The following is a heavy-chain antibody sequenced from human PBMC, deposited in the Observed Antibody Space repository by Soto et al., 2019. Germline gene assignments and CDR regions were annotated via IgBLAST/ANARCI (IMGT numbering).Heavy chain of an antibody. V-gene: IGHV4-59*11. CDR2: IHYTGVT. D-gene: IGHD3-16*01. J-gene: IGHJ4*02. CDR3: ARLMPYGGVWAFDY. CDR1: GGSISGHY. Sequence: QVRPQESGPGLVKPSETLSLTCNVSGGSISGHYWSWIRQTPGKGLEWIAYIHYTGVTNSNPSLMSRLTTSVDTSNNEFSLKVTSVTAADSAVYYCARLMPYGGVWAFDYWGQGSLVTVSS.